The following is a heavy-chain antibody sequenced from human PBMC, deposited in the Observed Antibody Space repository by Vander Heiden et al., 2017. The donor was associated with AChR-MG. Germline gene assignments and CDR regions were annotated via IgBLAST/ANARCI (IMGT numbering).Heavy chain of an antibody. Sequence: QVPLQESGPGLVKPSEALSLSCSFSGGSISAYFWRWTRQPPGKGLEWIGCVDGSGRSHYNPSIKSRVTMSLDTSKNQFSLNVNSVTAADTAVYYCAASGAWGQGTMVTVSS. CDR2: VDGSGRS. CDR3: AASGA. D-gene: IGHD3-10*01. CDR1: GGSISAYF. J-gene: IGHJ3*01. V-gene: IGHV4-59*01.